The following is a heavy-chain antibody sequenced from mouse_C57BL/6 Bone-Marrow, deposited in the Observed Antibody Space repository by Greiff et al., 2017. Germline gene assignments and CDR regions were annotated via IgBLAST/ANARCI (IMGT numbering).Heavy chain of an antibody. V-gene: IGHV1-4*01. CDR1: GYTFTSYT. Sequence: QVQLKESGAELARPGASVKMSCKASGYTFTSYTMHWVKQRPGQGLEWIGYINPSNGYTKYNQKFKDKATLTADKSSSTSYMQLSSLTSEDSAVYYCAREAQAPGPYYAIDYWGQGTSVTVSS. CDR2: INPSNGYT. J-gene: IGHJ4*01. CDR3: AREAQAPGPYYAIDY. D-gene: IGHD3-2*02.